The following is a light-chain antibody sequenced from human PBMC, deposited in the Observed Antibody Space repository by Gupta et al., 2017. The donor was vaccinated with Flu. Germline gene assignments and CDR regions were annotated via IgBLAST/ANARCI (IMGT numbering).Light chain of an antibody. Sequence: NCKSSQSILYSSNNKNYLAWYQQKPGQPPKLLIYWASTRESGVPDRFSGSGSGTDFTLTISSLQAEDVAVYYCQQYYSTPFTFGPGTKVDIK. CDR1: QSILYSSNNKNY. J-gene: IGKJ3*01. CDR2: WAS. V-gene: IGKV4-1*01. CDR3: QQYYSTPFT.